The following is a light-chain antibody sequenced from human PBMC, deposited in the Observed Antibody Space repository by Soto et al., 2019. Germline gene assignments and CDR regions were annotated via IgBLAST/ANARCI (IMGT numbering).Light chain of an antibody. Sequence: DILMTQSLATLSASVGDRVTITCRASQSIRSWLAWYQQKPGTAPKLLIYKASTLQSGVPSRFSGSGSGTEFTLTISSLQPDDSATYYCQQYNDNWTFGQGTKV. CDR1: QSIRSW. CDR2: KAS. V-gene: IGKV1-5*03. J-gene: IGKJ1*01. CDR3: QQYNDNWT.